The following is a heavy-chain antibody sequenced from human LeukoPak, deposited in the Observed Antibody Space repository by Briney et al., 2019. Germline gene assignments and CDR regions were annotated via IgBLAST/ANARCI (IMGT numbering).Heavy chain of an antibody. CDR2: ISGSGGST. D-gene: IGHD4-17*01. CDR3: AKDLDAQGDYGDYTPFDY. CDR1: GFTFSSYA. V-gene: IGHV3-23*01. Sequence: GGSLRLSCAASGFTFSSYAMSWVREAPGKGLEWVSAISGSGGSTYYADSVKGRFTISRDNSKNTLYLQMNSLRAEDTAVYYCAKDLDAQGDYGDYTPFDYWGQGTLVTVSS. J-gene: IGHJ4*02.